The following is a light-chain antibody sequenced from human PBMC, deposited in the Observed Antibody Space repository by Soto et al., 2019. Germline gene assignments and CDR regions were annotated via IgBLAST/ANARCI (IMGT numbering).Light chain of an antibody. V-gene: IGKV1-5*03. Sequence: DIQMTQSPSTLSSSVGDRVTITCRASQSISSWLAWYQQKPGKAPKLLIYKASTLESGVPSRFSGSGSGTEFILTISSLQPDDFATYYCQQYDSYPLTFGGGTKVEIK. CDR3: QQYDSYPLT. CDR2: KAS. J-gene: IGKJ4*01. CDR1: QSISSW.